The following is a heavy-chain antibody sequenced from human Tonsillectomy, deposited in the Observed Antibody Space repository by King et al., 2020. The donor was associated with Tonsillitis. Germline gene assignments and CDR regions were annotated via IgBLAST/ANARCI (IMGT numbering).Heavy chain of an antibody. CDR1: GGSISSYY. Sequence: QLQESGPGLVKPSETLSLTCTVSGGSISSYYWSWIRQPPGKGLEWIGYIYYSGSTNYNPSLKSRVTISVDTSKNPFSLKLSSVTAADTAVYYCARDPAHYYDSSGYAFGAFDIWGQGTMVTVSS. CDR3: ARDPAHYYDSSGYAFGAFDI. D-gene: IGHD3-22*01. CDR2: IYYSGST. V-gene: IGHV4-59*01. J-gene: IGHJ3*02.